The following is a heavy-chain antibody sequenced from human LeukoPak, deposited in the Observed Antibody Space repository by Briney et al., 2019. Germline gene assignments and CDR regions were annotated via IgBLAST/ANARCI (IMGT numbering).Heavy chain of an antibody. Sequence: PGGSLRLSCAASGFTFSDYYMSWIRQAPGKGLEGLSYTASSGGTFYYADSVKGRFTISRDNTKKSLYLQMNSLRAEDTAVYYCARLYYYSMDVWGQGTTVTVSS. CDR2: TASSGGTF. V-gene: IGHV3-11*01. CDR1: GFTFSDYY. CDR3: ARLYYYSMDV. J-gene: IGHJ6*02.